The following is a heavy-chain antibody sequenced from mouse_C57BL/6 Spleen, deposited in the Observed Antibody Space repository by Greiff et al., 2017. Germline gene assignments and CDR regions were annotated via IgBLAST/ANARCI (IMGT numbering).Heavy chain of an antibody. CDR1: GYTFTGYW. Sequence: QVHVKQSGAELVKPGASVKLSCKAPGYTFTGYWIEWVKQRHGHGLEWIGEILPGSGSTTYNEKFKGKATFTAETSSNTAYMQLSSLTTEDSAIYYCSRYGSKVIAPYIDYWGQGTTRTVSS. CDR3: SRYGSKVIAPYIDY. J-gene: IGHJ2*01. D-gene: IGHD2-10*02. CDR2: ILPGSGST. V-gene: IGHV1-9*01.